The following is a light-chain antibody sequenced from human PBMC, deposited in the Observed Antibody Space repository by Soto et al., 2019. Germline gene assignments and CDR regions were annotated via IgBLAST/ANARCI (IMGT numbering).Light chain of an antibody. CDR3: QQGYSTRLS. CDR2: GAS. Sequence: DIEMTQSPSSLSASVGDRVTITCRASQSISTYLNWYQQKGGKAPKLLIHGASSLQSWVPLRFSGSGSGTDLTRTISSVQPEDFATYYCQQGYSTRLSFGGGTKVELK. V-gene: IGKV1-39*01. CDR1: QSISTY. J-gene: IGKJ4*01.